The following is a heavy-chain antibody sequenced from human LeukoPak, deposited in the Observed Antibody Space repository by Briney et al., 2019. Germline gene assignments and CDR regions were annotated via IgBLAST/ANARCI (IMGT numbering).Heavy chain of an antibody. CDR3: AKNRATTDYYFDC. CDR1: GFIFSDYA. D-gene: IGHD1-14*01. J-gene: IGHJ4*02. V-gene: IGHV3-23*01. Sequence: GGSLRLSCAPSGFIFSDYAMSWVRQPPGKGLEWVSAISASGGTPYYADSIKGRFTISRDNSKNTLYLQMNSLRAEDTAIYYCAKNRATTDYYFDCWGQGSLVTVSS. CDR2: ISASGGTP.